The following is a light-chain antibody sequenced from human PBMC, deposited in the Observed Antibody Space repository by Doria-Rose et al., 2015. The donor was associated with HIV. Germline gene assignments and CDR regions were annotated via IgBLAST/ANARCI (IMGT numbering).Light chain of an antibody. V-gene: IGKV4-1*01. CDR3: RQYYDTPS. CDR2: WAS. J-gene: IGKJ3*01. Sequence: VLTQPPESLGMPLGERATLNCKSNQSLLYTSKNYLARYQQKPGQPPKLLIYWASTRQSGVPARFSGSGSGTDFTLTISSLEAEDVAVYYCRQYYDTPSFGPGTTVDIK. CDR1: QSLLYTSKNY.